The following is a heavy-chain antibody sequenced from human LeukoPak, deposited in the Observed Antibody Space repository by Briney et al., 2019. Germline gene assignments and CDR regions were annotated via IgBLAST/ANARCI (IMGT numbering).Heavy chain of an antibody. V-gene: IGHV3-64D*06. Sequence: GGSLRLSCSASGFTFSSYAMHWVRQAPGKGLEYVSAISSNGGSTYYADSVKGRFTISRDNSKNTLYLQMGSLRAEDTAVYYCVKDPTYYYGSGSSYFDYWGQGTLVTVSS. D-gene: IGHD3-10*01. CDR3: VKDPTYYYGSGSSYFDY. CDR1: GFTFSSYA. J-gene: IGHJ4*02. CDR2: ISSNGGST.